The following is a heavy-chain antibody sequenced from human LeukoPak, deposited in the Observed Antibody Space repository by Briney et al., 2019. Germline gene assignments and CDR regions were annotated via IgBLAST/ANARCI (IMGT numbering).Heavy chain of an antibody. CDR3: ATSSSSWPEYFQH. CDR1: GFTFSSYA. Sequence: GGSLRLSCAASGFTFSSYAMSWVRQAPGKGLEWVSAISGSGGSTYYADSVKGRSTISRDNSKNTLYLQMNSLRAEDTAVYYCATSSSSWPEYFQHWGQGTLVTVSS. D-gene: IGHD6-13*01. J-gene: IGHJ1*01. V-gene: IGHV3-23*01. CDR2: ISGSGGST.